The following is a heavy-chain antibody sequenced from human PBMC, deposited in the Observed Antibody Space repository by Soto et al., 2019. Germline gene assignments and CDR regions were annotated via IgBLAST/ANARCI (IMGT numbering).Heavy chain of an antibody. J-gene: IGHJ4*02. CDR1: GFTFSSDA. Sequence: GGSLRLSCAAAGFTFSSDAMSWVRQAPGKGLECVSAISGSGGSTYYADSVKGRFTISRDNSKNTLYLQMNSLRAEDTAVYYCARVPSYCGGDCYPSTPDYWGQGTLVTVSS. D-gene: IGHD2-21*02. CDR3: ARVPSYCGGDCYPSTPDY. V-gene: IGHV3-23*01. CDR2: ISGSGGST.